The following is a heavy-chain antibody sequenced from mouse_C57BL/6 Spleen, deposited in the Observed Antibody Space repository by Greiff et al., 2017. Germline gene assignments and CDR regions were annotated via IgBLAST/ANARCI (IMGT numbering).Heavy chain of an antibody. D-gene: IGHD2-3*01. CDR3: ATIYDGYYDWFAY. CDR1: GFTFSDYR. CDR2: ISSGSSTI. J-gene: IGHJ3*01. Sequence: EVKLQESGGGLVQPGGSLKLSCAASGFTFSDYRMHWVRQAPEKGLEWVAYISSGSSTIYYADTVKGRFTISRDNAKTTLFLQMTSLRSETAAMYYCATIYDGYYDWFAYWGQGTLVTVSA. V-gene: IGHV5-17*01.